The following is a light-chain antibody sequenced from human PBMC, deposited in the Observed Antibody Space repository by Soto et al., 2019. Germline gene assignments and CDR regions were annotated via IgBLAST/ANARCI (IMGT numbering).Light chain of an antibody. CDR3: QQYNNWPPIT. V-gene: IGKV3-15*01. CDR1: QSVSSN. CDR2: GAS. J-gene: IGKJ5*01. Sequence: EIVMTQSPATLSVSPGERATLSCRASQSVSSNLAWYQQKPGQAPRPLIYGASTRATGIPARFSGSGSGTEFTLTISSLQSEDFAVYYGQQYNNWPPITFGQGTRLEIK.